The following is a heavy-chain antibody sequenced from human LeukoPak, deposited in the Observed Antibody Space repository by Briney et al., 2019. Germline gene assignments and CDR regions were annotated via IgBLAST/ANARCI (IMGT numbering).Heavy chain of an antibody. Sequence: PGGSLRLSCAVSGITLSNYAMSWVRQAPGKGLEWVAGISGGGGGTNYADSVKGRFTISRDNPKNTLYLQMNNLRADDTAVYFCAKRGVVIRVILVGFHKEAYYFDSWGQGALVIVSS. CDR1: GITLSNYA. D-gene: IGHD3-22*01. V-gene: IGHV3-23*01. CDR2: ISGGGGGT. CDR3: AKRGVVIRVILVGFHKEAYYFDS. J-gene: IGHJ4*02.